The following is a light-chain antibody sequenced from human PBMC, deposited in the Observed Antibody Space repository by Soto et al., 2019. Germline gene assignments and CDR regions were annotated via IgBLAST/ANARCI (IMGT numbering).Light chain of an antibody. CDR1: SSDVGGYNF. J-gene: IGLJ1*01. CDR2: GVS. Sequence: QSVLTQPASVSWSPGQSVTISCTVTSSDVGGYNFISWYQQVPGEVPKLIIYGVSHRPSGVSDRFSGSKSGNTASLTVSGLQTEDEADYYCSSYTSTRSYVFGTGTKVT. CDR3: SSYTSTRSYV. V-gene: IGLV2-14*01.